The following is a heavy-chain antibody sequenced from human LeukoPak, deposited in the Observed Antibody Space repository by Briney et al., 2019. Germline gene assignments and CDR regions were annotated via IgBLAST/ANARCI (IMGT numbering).Heavy chain of an antibody. D-gene: IGHD3-16*02. Sequence: GASVKVSCTASGYTFTSYDINWVRPATGQGLGWMGWMNPNSGNTGYAQKFQVGVTMTRNTSISTAYMELSSLRSEDTAVYYCARSPGGYYDYVWGSYRPLDIWGQGTMVTVSS. CDR2: MNPNSGNT. CDR3: ARSPGGYYDYVWGSYRPLDI. V-gene: IGHV1-8*01. CDR1: GYTFTSYD. J-gene: IGHJ3*02.